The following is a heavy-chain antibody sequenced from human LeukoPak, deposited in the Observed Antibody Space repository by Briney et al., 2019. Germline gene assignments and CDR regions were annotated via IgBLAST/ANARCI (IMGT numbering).Heavy chain of an antibody. CDR2: IYDTGST. CDR3: ARGGSWDFDY. V-gene: IGHV4-39*02. J-gene: IGHJ4*02. Sequence: KSSETLSLTCTVSGDSIRSNNYYWGWIRLPPGKGLEWIGSIYDTGSTFYNPSLKSRVIISVDTSKNQFSLKLSSVTAADTAVYYCARGGSWDFDYRGQGVLVIVSS. D-gene: IGHD1-26*01. CDR1: GDSIRSNNYY.